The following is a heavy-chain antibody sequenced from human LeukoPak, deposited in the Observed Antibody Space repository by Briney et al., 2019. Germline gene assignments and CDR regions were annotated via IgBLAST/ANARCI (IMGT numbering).Heavy chain of an antibody. V-gene: IGHV1-2*06. CDR1: GYTFTGYY. J-gene: IGHJ6*03. Sequence: ASVKASCKASGYTFTGYYMHWVRQAPGQGLEWMGRINPNSGGTNYAQKFQGRVTMTRDTSISTAYMELSRLRSDDTAVYYCARGGQQLGYYYYYYYMDVWGKGTTVTVSS. D-gene: IGHD6-13*01. CDR3: ARGGQQLGYYYYYYYMDV. CDR2: INPNSGGT.